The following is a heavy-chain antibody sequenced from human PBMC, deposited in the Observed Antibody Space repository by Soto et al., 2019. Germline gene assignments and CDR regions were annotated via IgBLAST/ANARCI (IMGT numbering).Heavy chain of an antibody. CDR1: GGSFSGYY. CDR3: ARGRGIAAARGWFDP. V-gene: IGHV4-34*01. CDR2: INHSGST. D-gene: IGHD6-13*01. J-gene: IGHJ5*02. Sequence: QVQLQQWGAGLLKPSETLSLTCAVYGGSFSGYYWSWIRQPPGKGLEWIGEINHSGSTNYNPSLTSRVTISVDTSKNQFSLKLSSVTAADTAVYYCARGRGIAAARGWFDPWGQGTLVTVSS.